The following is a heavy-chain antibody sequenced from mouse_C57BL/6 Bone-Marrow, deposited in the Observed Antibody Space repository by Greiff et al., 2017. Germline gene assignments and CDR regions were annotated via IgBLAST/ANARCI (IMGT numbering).Heavy chain of an antibody. CDR2: ISNGGGST. Sequence: DVMLVESGGGLVQPGGSLKPSCAASGFTFSDYYMYWVRQTPEKRLEWVAYISNGGGSTYYPDTVKGRFTITRDNAKNTLYLQMSRLKSEDTAMYYCARRGLRADMDYWGQGTSVTVSS. V-gene: IGHV5-12*01. D-gene: IGHD3-1*01. J-gene: IGHJ4*01. CDR3: ARRGLRADMDY. CDR1: GFTFSDYY.